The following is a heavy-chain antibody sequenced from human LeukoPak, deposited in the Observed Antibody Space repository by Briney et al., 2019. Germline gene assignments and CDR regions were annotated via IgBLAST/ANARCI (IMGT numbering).Heavy chain of an antibody. J-gene: IGHJ5*02. CDR2: INPSGGST. CDR1: GYTFTSYY. V-gene: IGHV1-46*01. CDR3: ARDHGSKGAWFDP. Sequence: ASVKVSCKASGYTFTSYYMHWVRQASGQGLEWMGIINPSGGSTSYAQKFQGRVTMTRDTSTSTVYMELSSLRSEDTAVYYCARDHGSKGAWFDPWGQGTLVTVSS. D-gene: IGHD3-22*01.